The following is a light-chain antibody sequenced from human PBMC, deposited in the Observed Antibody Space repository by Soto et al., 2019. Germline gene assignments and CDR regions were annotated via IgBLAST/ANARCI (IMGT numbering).Light chain of an antibody. CDR2: AVS. J-gene: IGLJ1*01. Sequence: QSALTQPASVSGSPGQSITISCTGTSSDIGAFNYVSWYQQHPGKAPKLIIYAVSNRPSGVSERFSGSKSDSTASLSISGLQAEDEADYYCCSYASTSTYVFGPGTKLTVL. CDR1: SSDIGAFNY. V-gene: IGLV2-14*01. CDR3: CSYASTSTYV.